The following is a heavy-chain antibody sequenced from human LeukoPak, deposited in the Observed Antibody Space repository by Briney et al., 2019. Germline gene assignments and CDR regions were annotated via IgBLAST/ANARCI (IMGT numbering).Heavy chain of an antibody. J-gene: IGHJ4*02. CDR1: GASMTNYY. D-gene: IGHD5-18*01. CDR3: ARGGYSYGRAFDY. V-gene: IGHV4-4*07. Sequence: SETLSLTCTASGASMTNYYWNWIRQPAGKGLEWLGRIYSTGSADYNSSVKSRVTMSVDMSKSQISLRLNSATAADTAVYYCARGGYSYGRAFDYWGQGALVIVSS. CDR2: IYSTGSA.